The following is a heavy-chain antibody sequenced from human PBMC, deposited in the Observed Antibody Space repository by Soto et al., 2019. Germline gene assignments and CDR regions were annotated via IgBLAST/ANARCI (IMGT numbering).Heavy chain of an antibody. Sequence: QVQLVESGGGVVHPGRSLRLSCAASGFTFSSYAMHWVRQAPGKGLEWVAVISYDGSNKYYADSVKGRFTISRDNSKNTLYLQMNSLRAEDTAVYYCARDIISGYSSGSVGYGMDVWGQGTTVTVSS. V-gene: IGHV3-30-3*01. D-gene: IGHD6-19*01. CDR3: ARDIISGYSSGSVGYGMDV. CDR2: ISYDGSNK. CDR1: GFTFSSYA. J-gene: IGHJ6*02.